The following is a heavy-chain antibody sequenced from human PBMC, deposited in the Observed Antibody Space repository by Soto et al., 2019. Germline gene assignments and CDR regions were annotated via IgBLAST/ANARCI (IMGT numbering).Heavy chain of an antibody. CDR3: ASVETQRYYYGMDA. D-gene: IGHD2-15*01. CDR1: GGTFSSYA. CDR2: IIPIFGTA. Sequence: ASVKVSCKASGGTFSSYAISWVRQAPGQGLEWMGGIIPIFGTADYAQKFQGRVTITADESTSTAYMELSSLRSEDTAVYYCASVETQRYYYGMDAWGQGTTVTVSS. V-gene: IGHV1-69*13. J-gene: IGHJ6*02.